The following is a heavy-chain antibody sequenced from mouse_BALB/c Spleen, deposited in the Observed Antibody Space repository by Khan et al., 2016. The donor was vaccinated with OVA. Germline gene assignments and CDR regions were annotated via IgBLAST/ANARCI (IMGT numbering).Heavy chain of an antibody. J-gene: IGHJ2*01. Sequence: EVQLQESGPGLVKPSQSLSLTCTVTGYSITSDYAWNWIRQFPGNKLEWMGHISYSGNTKYNPSLKSRISITRDTSENQFFLQLNSVTTEDTATYYCARIYGGDFDYWGQGTTLTVSS. CDR3: ARIYGGDFDY. CDR2: ISYSGNT. D-gene: IGHD1-1*01. CDR1: GYSITSDYA. V-gene: IGHV3-2*02.